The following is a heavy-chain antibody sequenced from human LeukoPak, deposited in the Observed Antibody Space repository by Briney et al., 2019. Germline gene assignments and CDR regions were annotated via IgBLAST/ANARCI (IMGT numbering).Heavy chain of an antibody. CDR3: ARGNKWSFDS. J-gene: IGHJ4*02. V-gene: IGHV3-74*01. Sequence: PGRSLTLSCVASASTLSTYWMHWVRQAPGKGLVWVSRINSDGSATSYADSVMVRFTISRDRAKNTLYLQMNSLRPEDTAVYYCARGNKWSFDSWGQGDLVTVSS. D-gene: IGHD2-15*01. CDR1: ASTLSTYW. CDR2: INSDGSAT.